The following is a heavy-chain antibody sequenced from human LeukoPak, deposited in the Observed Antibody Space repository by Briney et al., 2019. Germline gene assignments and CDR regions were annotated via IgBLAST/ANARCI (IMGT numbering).Heavy chain of an antibody. D-gene: IGHD1-26*01. J-gene: IGHJ4*02. CDR3: AKEVWWELLSHSRYFDY. CDR1: GFTFSSYA. Sequence: PGGSLRLSCAASGFTFSSYAMSWVRQAPGKGLEWVSAISGSGGSTYYADSVKGRFTISRDNSKNTLYLQMNSLRAEDTAVYYCAKEVWWELLSHSRYFDYWGQGTLVTVSS. V-gene: IGHV3-23*01. CDR2: ISGSGGST.